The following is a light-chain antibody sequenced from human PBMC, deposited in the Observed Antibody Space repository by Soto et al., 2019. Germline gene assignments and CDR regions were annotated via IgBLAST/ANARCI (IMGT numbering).Light chain of an antibody. CDR1: QSVSSY. J-gene: IGKJ4*01. V-gene: IGKV3-11*01. CDR3: QQRRDWQCT. CDR2: DAS. Sequence: EIVLTQSPATLSLSPGERATLSCRASQSVSSYLAWYQQKPGQAPRLLIYDASNRATGIPARFSGSGSGTDFTLTINSLEPDDLAVYYCQQRRDWQCTCGGGTKVQIK.